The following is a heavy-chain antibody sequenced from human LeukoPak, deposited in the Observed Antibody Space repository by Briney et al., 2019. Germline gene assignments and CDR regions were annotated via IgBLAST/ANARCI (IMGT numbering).Heavy chain of an antibody. V-gene: IGHV3-30-3*01. J-gene: IGHJ4*02. Sequence: PGGSLRLSCAASGFTFSHYAMHWVRQAPGKGLEWVAVISYDGSNKYYADSVKGRFTISRGNSKNTLYLQMNSLRAEDTAVYYCARQGIHLWFDFWGQGTLVTVSS. CDR3: ARQGIHLWFDF. CDR2: ISYDGSNK. D-gene: IGHD5-18*01. CDR1: GFTFSHYA.